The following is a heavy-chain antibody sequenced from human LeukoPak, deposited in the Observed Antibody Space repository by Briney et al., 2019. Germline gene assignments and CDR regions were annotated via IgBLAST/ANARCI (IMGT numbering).Heavy chain of an antibody. Sequence: GGSLRLSCAASGFTVSSNYMSWIRQAPGKGLEWVSVIYSGGSTYYADSVKGRFTISRDNSKNTLYLQMNSLRAEDTAVYYCARDFSGSYDAFDIWGQGTMVTVSS. D-gene: IGHD2/OR15-2a*01. CDR2: IYSGGST. CDR3: ARDFSGSYDAFDI. CDR1: GFTVSSNY. V-gene: IGHV3-66*01. J-gene: IGHJ3*02.